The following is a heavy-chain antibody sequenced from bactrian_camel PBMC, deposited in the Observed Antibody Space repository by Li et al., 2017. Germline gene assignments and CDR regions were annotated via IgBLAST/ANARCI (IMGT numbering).Heavy chain of an antibody. J-gene: IGHJ4*01. CDR1: GITFDHSD. Sequence: LVESGGCTVQAGESLRLSCTVTGITFDHSDMGWYRQAPGNECELVSGITFAGRIVYADSVKGRFTVSRDNADMTLYLKMNSLKTEDTAVYYCATGAVIGYWGQGTQVTVS. V-gene: IGHV3S60*01. CDR2: ITFAGRI. D-gene: IGHD1*01. CDR3: ATGAVIGY.